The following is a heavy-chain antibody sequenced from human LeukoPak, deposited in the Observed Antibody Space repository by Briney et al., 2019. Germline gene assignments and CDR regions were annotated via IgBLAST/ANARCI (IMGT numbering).Heavy chain of an antibody. CDR1: GGTXRSFA. Sequence: SVKVSCKASGGTXRSFAISWVRQAPGQGLEWMGGIIPIFRTANYAQKFQGRVTITADESTSTAYMELSSLRSEDTAVYYCARALRYYSDSSGYAFDYWGQGTLVTVSS. CDR2: IIPIFRTA. D-gene: IGHD3-22*01. CDR3: ARALRYYSDSSGYAFDY. V-gene: IGHV1-69*13. J-gene: IGHJ4*02.